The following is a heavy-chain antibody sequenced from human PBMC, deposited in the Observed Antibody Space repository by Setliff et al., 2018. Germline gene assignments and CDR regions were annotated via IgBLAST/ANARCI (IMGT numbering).Heavy chain of an antibody. J-gene: IGHJ4*02. CDR1: GASITNINYY. CDR2: IFYSGRT. Sequence: PSETLSLTCTVSGASITNINYYWGLIRQPPGKGLEWIGSIFYSGRTFCNPSLKSRVTISVDTSKNQFSLTLSSVTAADTAVYYRARLPNYVWGSPVDYWGQGTLVTVSS. CDR3: ARLPNYVWGSPVDY. V-gene: IGHV4-39*01. D-gene: IGHD3-16*01.